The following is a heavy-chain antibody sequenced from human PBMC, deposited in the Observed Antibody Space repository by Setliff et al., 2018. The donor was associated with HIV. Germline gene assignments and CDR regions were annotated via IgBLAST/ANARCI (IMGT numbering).Heavy chain of an antibody. CDR1: GSSISSGDYY. CDR2: IFYSGST. D-gene: IGHD3-22*01. Sequence: PSETLSLTCTVSGSSISSGDYYWTWIRQPPGEGLEWIAYIFYSGSTYYNPSLKSRVTISVDTSKNQFSLKLISVTAADTALYYCARDGRDGSGYRTFDYWGRGTLVTVSS. CDR3: ARDGRDGSGYRTFDY. V-gene: IGHV4-30-4*08. J-gene: IGHJ4*02.